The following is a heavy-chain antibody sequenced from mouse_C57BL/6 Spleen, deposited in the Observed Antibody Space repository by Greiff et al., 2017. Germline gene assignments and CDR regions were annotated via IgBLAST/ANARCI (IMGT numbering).Heavy chain of an antibody. Sequence: EVQRVESGGGLVQPGESLKLSCESNEYEFPSHDMSWVRKTPEKRLELVAAINSDGGSTYYPDPMERRFIISRDNTKKTLFLQMSSLRSEDTALYYCARHGDDGDWYFDVWGTGTTVTVSS. CDR3: ARHGDDGDWYFDV. D-gene: IGHD2-2*01. J-gene: IGHJ1*03. CDR2: INSDGGST. V-gene: IGHV5-2*01. CDR1: EYEFPSHD.